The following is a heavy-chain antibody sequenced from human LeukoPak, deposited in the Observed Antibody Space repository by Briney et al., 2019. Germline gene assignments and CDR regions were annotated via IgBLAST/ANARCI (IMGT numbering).Heavy chain of an antibody. Sequence: ETGGSLRLSCAASGFTVSSNYMTWVRQAPGKGLEWVANIKQDGSEKYYVGSVKGRFTISRDNAKNSLYLQMNSLRAEDAAVYYCARVQRGYSYNPLGYYYYYMDVWGKGTTVTVSS. CDR2: IKQDGSEK. D-gene: IGHD5-18*01. V-gene: IGHV3-7*01. J-gene: IGHJ6*03. CDR3: ARVQRGYSYNPLGYYYYYMDV. CDR1: GFTVSSNY.